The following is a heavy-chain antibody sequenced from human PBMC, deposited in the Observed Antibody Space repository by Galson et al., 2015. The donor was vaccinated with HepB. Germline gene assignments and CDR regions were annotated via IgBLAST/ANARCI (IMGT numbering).Heavy chain of an antibody. J-gene: IGHJ4*02. CDR1: GYTFTSYG. CDR2: ISAYNGNT. D-gene: IGHD3-10*01. Sequence: SVKVSCKASGYTFTSYGISWVRQAPGQGLEWMGWISAYNGNTNYAQKLQGRVTMTTDTSTSTAYMELRSLRSEDTAVYYCASPRSLWFGELLYYWGQGTLVTVSS. CDR3: ASPRSLWFGELLYY. V-gene: IGHV1-18*01.